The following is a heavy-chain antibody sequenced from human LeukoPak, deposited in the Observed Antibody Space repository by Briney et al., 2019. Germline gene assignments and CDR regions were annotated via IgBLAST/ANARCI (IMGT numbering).Heavy chain of an antibody. CDR2: IYSGGST. CDR3: ARDGVGATYYYYYGMDV. V-gene: IGHV3-53*01. J-gene: IGHJ6*02. CDR1: GFTVSSNY. D-gene: IGHD1-26*01. Sequence: GGSLRLSCAASGFTVSSNYMSWVRQAPGKGLEWVSVIYSGGSTYYADSVKGRFTISRDNSKNTLYLQMNSLRAEDTAVYYCARDGVGATYYYYYGMDVWGQGTTVTVSS.